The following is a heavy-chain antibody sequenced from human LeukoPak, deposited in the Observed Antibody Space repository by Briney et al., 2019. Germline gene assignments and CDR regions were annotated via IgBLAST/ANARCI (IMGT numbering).Heavy chain of an antibody. CDR3: ARVRYDILTGSSHLDY. CDR1: GGSFSGYY. CDR2: INHSGST. V-gene: IGHV4-34*01. Sequence: SETLSLTCAVYGGSFSGYYWSWIRQPPGKGLEWIGEINHSGSTNYNPSLKSRVTISVDTSKNQFSLKLSSVTAADTAVYYCARVRYDILTGSSHLDYWGQGTLVTVSS. J-gene: IGHJ4*02. D-gene: IGHD3-9*01.